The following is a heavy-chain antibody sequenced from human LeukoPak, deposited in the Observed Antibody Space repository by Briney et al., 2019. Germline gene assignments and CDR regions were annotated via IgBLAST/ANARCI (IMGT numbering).Heavy chain of an antibody. J-gene: IGHJ3*02. CDR1: GFTFSSYG. Sequence: PGGSLRLSCAASGFTFSSYGMHWVRQAPGKGLEWVAVISYDGSNKYYADSVKGRFTISRDNSKNTLYLQMNSLRAEDTAVYYCATPRGSYSSSWLGGSDAFDIWGQGTMVTVSS. D-gene: IGHD6-13*01. V-gene: IGHV3-30*03. CDR3: ATPRGSYSSSWLGGSDAFDI. CDR2: ISYDGSNK.